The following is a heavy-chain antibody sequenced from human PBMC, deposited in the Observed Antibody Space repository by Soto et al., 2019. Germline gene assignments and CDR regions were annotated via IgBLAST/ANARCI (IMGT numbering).Heavy chain of an antibody. Sequence: GGSLRLSCAASGFTFSSYAMSWVRQAPGKGLEWVSAISGSGGSTYYADSVKGRFTISRDNSKNTLYLQMNSLRAEDTAVYYCAKDKMDTAMVGEAFDIWGQGTMVTVSS. D-gene: IGHD5-18*01. J-gene: IGHJ3*02. CDR2: ISGSGGST. CDR1: GFTFSSYA. CDR3: AKDKMDTAMVGEAFDI. V-gene: IGHV3-23*01.